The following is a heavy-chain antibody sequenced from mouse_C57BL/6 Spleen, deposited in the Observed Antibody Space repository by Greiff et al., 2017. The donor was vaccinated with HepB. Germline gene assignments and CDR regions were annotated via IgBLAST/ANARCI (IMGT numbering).Heavy chain of an antibody. CDR1: GYTFTDYE. J-gene: IGHJ4*01. Sequence: VQLQQSGAELVRPGASVTLSCKASGYTFTDYEMHWVKQTPVHGLEWIGAIDPETGGTAYNQKFKGKAILTADKSSSTAYMELRSLTSEDSAVYYYTGSDSGVSYAMDYWGQGTSVTVSS. D-gene: IGHD3-2*02. CDR2: IDPETGGT. CDR3: TGSDSGVSYAMDY. V-gene: IGHV1-15*01.